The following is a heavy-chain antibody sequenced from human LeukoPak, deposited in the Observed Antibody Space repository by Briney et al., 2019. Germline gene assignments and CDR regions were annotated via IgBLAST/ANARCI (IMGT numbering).Heavy chain of an antibody. CDR3: ARAVARGLRTPYY. D-gene: IGHD4-17*01. CDR2: INHSGST. Sequence: TSETLSLTCAVYGGSFSGYYWSWIRQPPGKGLEWIGEINHSGSTNYNPSLKSRVTISVDTSKNQFSLKLSSVTAADTAVYYCARAVARGLRTPYYWGQGTLVTVSS. J-gene: IGHJ4*02. V-gene: IGHV4-34*01. CDR1: GGSFSGYY.